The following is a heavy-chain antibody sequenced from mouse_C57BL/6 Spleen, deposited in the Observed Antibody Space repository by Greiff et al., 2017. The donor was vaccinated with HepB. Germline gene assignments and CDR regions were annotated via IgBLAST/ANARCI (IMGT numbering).Heavy chain of an antibody. Sequence: EVKLMESGGGLVKPGGSLKLSCAASGFTFSSYAMSWVRQTPEKRLEWVATISDGGSYTYYPDNVKGRFTISRDNAKNNLYLQMSHLKSEDTAMYYCARDYSNPGAMDYWGQGTSVTVSS. V-gene: IGHV5-4*01. CDR3: ARDYSNPGAMDY. CDR2: ISDGGSYT. CDR1: GFTFSSYA. D-gene: IGHD2-5*01. J-gene: IGHJ4*01.